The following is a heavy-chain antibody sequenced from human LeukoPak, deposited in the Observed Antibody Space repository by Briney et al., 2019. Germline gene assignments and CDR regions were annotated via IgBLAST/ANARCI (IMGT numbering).Heavy chain of an antibody. CDR3: APALRVAVAASY. CDR1: GFTFSTYW. V-gene: IGHV3-7*01. J-gene: IGHJ4*02. CDR2: IKRDGSEK. Sequence: GGSLRLSCAASGFTFSTYWMSWVRQAPGKGLEWVANIKRDGSEKYYLDSVKGRFTVSRDNAKNSLYLQMNSLTAEDSAIYYCAPALRVAVAASYWGQGTLVTVSS. D-gene: IGHD6-19*01.